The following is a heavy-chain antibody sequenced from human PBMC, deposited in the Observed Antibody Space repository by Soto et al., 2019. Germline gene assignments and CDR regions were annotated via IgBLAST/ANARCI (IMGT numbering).Heavy chain of an antibody. D-gene: IGHD2-21*02. V-gene: IGHV3-11*01. CDR1: GFTFSDYY. J-gene: IGHJ3*01. CDR2: ISSSGSTI. Sequence: PGGSLRLSCAASGFTFSDYYMSWIRQAPGKGLEWVSYISSSGSTIYYADSVKGRFTISRDNAKNSLYLQMNSLRAEDTDIYSWARVFGGGGCYNVFNFWGQGTMVTVS. CDR3: ARVFGGGGCYNVFNF.